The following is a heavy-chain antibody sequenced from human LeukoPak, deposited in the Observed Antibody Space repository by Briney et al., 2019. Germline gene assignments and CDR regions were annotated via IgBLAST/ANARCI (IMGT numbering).Heavy chain of an antibody. CDR2: IYHSGST. V-gene: IGHV4-38-2*02. Sequence: SETLSLTCTVSGYSISSGYYWGWIRQPPGKGLEWIGSIYHSGSTYYNPSLKSRVTISVDTSKNQFSLKLSSVTAADTAVYYCARALRRDGYNSPFGYWGQGTLVTVSS. J-gene: IGHJ4*02. CDR1: GYSISSGYY. D-gene: IGHD5-24*01. CDR3: ARALRRDGYNSPFGY.